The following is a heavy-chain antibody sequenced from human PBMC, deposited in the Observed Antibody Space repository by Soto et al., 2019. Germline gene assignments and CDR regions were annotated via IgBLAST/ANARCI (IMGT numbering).Heavy chain of an antibody. CDR1: GFTFDDYT. J-gene: IGHJ4*02. D-gene: IGHD3-10*01. Sequence: HPGGSLRLSCAASGFTFDDYTMHWVRQAPGKGLEWVSLISWDGGSTYYADSVKGRFTISRDNSKNSLYLQMNSLRTEDTALYYCAKDRSGSLYSYFDYWGQGTLVTVSS. CDR3: AKDRSGSLYSYFDY. V-gene: IGHV3-43*01. CDR2: ISWDGGST.